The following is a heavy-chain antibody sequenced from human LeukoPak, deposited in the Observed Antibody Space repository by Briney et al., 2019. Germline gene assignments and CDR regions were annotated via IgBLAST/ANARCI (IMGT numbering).Heavy chain of an antibody. CDR2: IRSKANSYAT. Sequence: GGSLRLSCAASGFTFSGSAMHWVRQASGKGLEWVGRIRSKANSYATAYAASVKGRFTISRDNSKNTLYLQMNSLRAEDTAVYYCAKDTTMINFDYWGQGTLVTVSS. V-gene: IGHV3-73*01. J-gene: IGHJ4*02. CDR1: GFTFSGSA. D-gene: IGHD3-22*01. CDR3: AKDTTMINFDY.